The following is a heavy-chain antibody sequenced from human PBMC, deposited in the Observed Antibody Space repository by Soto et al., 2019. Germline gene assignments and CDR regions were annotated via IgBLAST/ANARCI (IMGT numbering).Heavy chain of an antibody. Sequence: SETLSLTCTVSGGSISSGDYYWSWIRQPPGKGLEWIGYSYYSGSTYYNPSLKSRVTISVDTSKNQFSLKLSSVTAADTAVYYCAREGRAIYYYYGMEVWGQGTTVTVSS. V-gene: IGHV4-30-4*01. CDR1: GGSISSGDYY. CDR3: AREGRAIYYYYGMEV. J-gene: IGHJ6*02. D-gene: IGHD3-10*01. CDR2: SYYSGST.